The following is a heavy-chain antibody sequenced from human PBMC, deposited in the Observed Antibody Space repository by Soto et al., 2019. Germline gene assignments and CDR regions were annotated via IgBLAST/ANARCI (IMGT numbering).Heavy chain of an antibody. Sequence: EVQLVESGGGLVQPGRSLRLSCAASGFTFDDYAMHWVRQAPGKGLEWVSGISWNSGTIVYADSVKGRFTISRDNAXDXLXPEMNGLGGEDTALYYCAKDMRGGSSSSRYYYGLDVWGQGTTVTVSS. CDR2: ISWNSGTI. CDR3: AKDMRGGSSSSRYYYGLDV. J-gene: IGHJ6*02. V-gene: IGHV3-9*01. CDR1: GFTFDDYA. D-gene: IGHD6-13*01.